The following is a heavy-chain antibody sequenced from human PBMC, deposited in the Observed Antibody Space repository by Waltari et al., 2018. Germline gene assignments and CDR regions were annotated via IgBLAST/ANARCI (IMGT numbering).Heavy chain of an antibody. CDR3: ARNAYGK. Sequence: EVQLVESGGGLIQPGGSLRLSCAASGFTVSSGYMNWVRQDPGKGLEWVSVIYSGGITYYADSVKGRFTISRDNSKNTLYLQMNSLRAEDTAMYYCARNAYGKWGQGTLVTVSS. CDR2: IYSGGIT. J-gene: IGHJ4*02. D-gene: IGHD4-17*01. V-gene: IGHV3-53*01. CDR1: GFTVSSGY.